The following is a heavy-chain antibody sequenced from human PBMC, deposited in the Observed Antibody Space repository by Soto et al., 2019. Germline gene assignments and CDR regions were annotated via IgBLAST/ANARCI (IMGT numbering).Heavy chain of an antibody. V-gene: IGHV1-3*01. CDR1: GYTFTSYA. CDR3: ARTGQYCSSTSCYSPYPDFDY. D-gene: IGHD2-2*01. CDR2: INAGNGNT. Sequence: QVQLVQSGAEVKKPGASVKVSCKASGYTFTSYAMHWVRQAPGQRLEWMGWINAGNGNTKYSQKFQGRVTNTRDTSASTAYMELSSLRSEDTAVYYCARTGQYCSSTSCYSPYPDFDYWGQGTLVTVSS. J-gene: IGHJ4*02.